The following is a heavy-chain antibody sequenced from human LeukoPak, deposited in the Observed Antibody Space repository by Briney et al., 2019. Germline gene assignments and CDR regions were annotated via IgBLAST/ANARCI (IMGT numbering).Heavy chain of an antibody. CDR3: AGGTGFIIKD. Sequence: PGGSLRLSCAASGFTFSLYWMNWVRRAPGKGLEWVANIKQDGSEKNYVDSVKGRFTISRDNAKNPLYPQMNNLRVEDTAMYYCAGGTGFIIKDWGQGTLVTVSS. J-gene: IGHJ4*02. CDR1: GFTFSLYW. V-gene: IGHV3-7*03. D-gene: IGHD3-9*01. CDR2: IKQDGSEK.